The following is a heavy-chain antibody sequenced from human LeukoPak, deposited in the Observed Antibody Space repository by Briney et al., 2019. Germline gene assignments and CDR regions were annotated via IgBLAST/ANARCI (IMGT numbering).Heavy chain of an antibody. CDR3: AKEVVAGVIGSH. CDR2: ISGSGDST. V-gene: IGHV3-23*01. D-gene: IGHD2-15*01. Sequence: GRTLRLSRAASGVPFSSFAMSWVRPAPGKGREWVSAISGSGDSTYCTDYVKGRFTISRDNSKNTLYLQMSSLRAEDTAVYDGAKEVVAGVIGSHWGQGTLVTVSS. J-gene: IGHJ4*02. CDR1: GVPFSSFA.